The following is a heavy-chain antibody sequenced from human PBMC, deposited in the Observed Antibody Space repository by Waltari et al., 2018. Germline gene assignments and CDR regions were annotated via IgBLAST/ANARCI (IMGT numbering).Heavy chain of an antibody. CDR3: ARVPYYYGSGSYYYYGMDV. V-gene: IGHV4-61*02. J-gene: IGHJ6*02. CDR1: GGSISSGRYY. Sequence: QVQLQESGPGLVKPSQTLSLTCTVSGGSISSGRYYRCWIRPPAGKGREWIGRIYTSGSTNYNPSLKNRVTISVDTSKNQFSLKLSSVTAADTAVYYCARVPYYYGSGSYYYYGMDVWGQGTTVTVSS. D-gene: IGHD3-10*01. CDR2: IYTSGST.